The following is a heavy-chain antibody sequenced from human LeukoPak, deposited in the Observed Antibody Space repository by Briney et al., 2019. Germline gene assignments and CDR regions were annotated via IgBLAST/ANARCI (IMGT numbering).Heavy chain of an antibody. CDR2: IYYSGST. CDR1: GGSISSSSYY. Sequence: SETLSLTCTVSGGSISSSSYYWGWIRQPPGKGLEWIGSIYYSGSTYYNPSLKSRATISVDTSKNQFSLKLSSVTAADTAVYYCARRRGWSSSPRGYWYFDLWGRGTLVTVSS. V-gene: IGHV4-39*01. J-gene: IGHJ2*01. D-gene: IGHD6-6*01. CDR3: ARRRGWSSSPRGYWYFDL.